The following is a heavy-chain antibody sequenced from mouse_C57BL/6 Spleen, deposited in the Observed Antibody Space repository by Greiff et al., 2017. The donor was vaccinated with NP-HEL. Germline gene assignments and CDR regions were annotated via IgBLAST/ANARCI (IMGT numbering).Heavy chain of an antibody. CDR1: GFTFSDYG. D-gene: IGHD1-1*02. V-gene: IGHV5-17*01. Sequence: EVKLVESGGGLVKPGGSLKLSCAASGFTFSDYGMHWVRQAPEKGLEWVAYISSGSSTIYYADTVKGRFTISRDNAKNTLFLQMTSLRSEDTAMYYCARYDYGQGAMDYWGQGTSVTVSS. CDR3: ARYDYGQGAMDY. CDR2: ISSGSSTI. J-gene: IGHJ4*01.